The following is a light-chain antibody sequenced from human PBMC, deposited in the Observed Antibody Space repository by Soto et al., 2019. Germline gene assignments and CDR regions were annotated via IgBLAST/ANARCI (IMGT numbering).Light chain of an antibody. V-gene: IGLV1-40*01. Sequence: QAVVTQPPSVSGAPGQRVTISCTGSNSDIGAGSDVQWYQQLPGRAPKLLIFGNNNRPSGVPDRFSASKSGTSASLAITGLQAEDEADYYCQSYDRRSLVFGGGTKVTVL. CDR2: GNN. CDR1: NSDIGAGSD. CDR3: QSYDRRSLV. J-gene: IGLJ3*02.